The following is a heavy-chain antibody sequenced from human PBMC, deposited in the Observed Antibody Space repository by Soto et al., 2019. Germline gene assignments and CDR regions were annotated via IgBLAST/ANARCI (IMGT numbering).Heavy chain of an antibody. CDR2: IYHSGST. V-gene: IGHV4-38-2*01. CDR3: ARGGVVRGVIIPNWFDP. CDR1: GYSISSGHY. J-gene: IGHJ5*02. Sequence: SEPLSLTCAVSGYSISSGHYWGWIWQPPGKGLEWIGSIYHSGSTYYNPSLKSRVTMSLDTSKNQFSLKLSSVTAADTAVYYCARGGVVRGVIIPNWFDPWGQGTQVT. D-gene: IGHD3-10*01.